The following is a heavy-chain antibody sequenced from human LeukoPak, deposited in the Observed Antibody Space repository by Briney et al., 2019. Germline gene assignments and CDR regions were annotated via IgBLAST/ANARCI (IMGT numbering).Heavy chain of an antibody. Sequence: GGSLRLSCAASGFTFSSYEMNWVRQAPGKGLEWVSYISSSGSTIYYADSVKGRFTISRDNAKNSLYLQMNSLRAEDTAVYYCARESDYGRIDYWGQGTLVTVSS. V-gene: IGHV3-48*03. CDR3: ARESDYGRIDY. CDR2: ISSSGSTI. D-gene: IGHD4-17*01. J-gene: IGHJ4*02. CDR1: GFTFSSYE.